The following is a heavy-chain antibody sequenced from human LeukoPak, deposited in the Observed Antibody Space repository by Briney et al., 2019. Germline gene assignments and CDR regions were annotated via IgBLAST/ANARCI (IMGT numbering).Heavy chain of an antibody. V-gene: IGHV5-51*01. J-gene: IGHJ4*02. D-gene: IGHD3-22*01. Sequence: GESLKISCKGSGYSFTSYWIGWVRQMPGKGLEWMGIIYPGDSDTRYSPSFQGQVTISADKSISTAYLQWSSLKASDTAMYYCATLGSIYYYDSSGYPTHFDYWGQGTLVTVSS. CDR1: GYSFTSYW. CDR2: IYPGDSDT. CDR3: ATLGSIYYYDSSGYPTHFDY.